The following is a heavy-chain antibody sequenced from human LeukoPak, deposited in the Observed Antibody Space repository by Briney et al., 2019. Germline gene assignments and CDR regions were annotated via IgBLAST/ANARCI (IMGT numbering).Heavy chain of an antibody. J-gene: IGHJ4*02. D-gene: IGHD6-13*01. V-gene: IGHV3-33*01. CDR3: ARGGIAAADIDY. CDR2: IWNDGSNK. Sequence: GMSLTLSCAASGFTFNTYRMHWVPQAPGRGVEGVGVIWNDGSNKYYADPVKGRFTISRDISKHTLHLQMNSLRAEDTAIYYCARGGIAAADIDYWGQGTLVTVSS. CDR1: GFTFNTYR.